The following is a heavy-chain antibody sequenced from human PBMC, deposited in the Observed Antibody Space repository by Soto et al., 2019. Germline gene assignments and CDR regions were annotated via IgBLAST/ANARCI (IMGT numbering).Heavy chain of an antibody. J-gene: IGHJ4*02. Sequence: PSETLSLTCTVSGGSISSGDYYWSWIRQPPGKGLEWIGYIYYSGSTYYNPSLKSRVTISVDTSKNQFSLKLSSVTAADTAVYYCARGRPDDILTGYYRPRDSYYFDYWGQGTLVTVSS. CDR2: IYYSGST. CDR3: ARGRPDDILTGYYRPRDSYYFDY. D-gene: IGHD3-9*01. CDR1: GGSISSGDYY. V-gene: IGHV4-30-4*01.